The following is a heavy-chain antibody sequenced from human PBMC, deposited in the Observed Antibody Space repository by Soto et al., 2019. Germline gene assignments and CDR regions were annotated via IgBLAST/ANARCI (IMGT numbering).Heavy chain of an antibody. CDR3: AKVGLFDGNKPITFEF. D-gene: IGHD3-10*01. CDR2: INQDATRQ. Sequence: GSLRLSCATSGFSFSSYWMSWVRQAPGRGLEWVANINQDATRQSYVDSVEGQFSISRDNAKNSLYLQMTGLRVEDTAVYYCAKVGLFDGNKPITFEFWGQGTLVTVS. J-gene: IGHJ4*02. CDR1: GFSFSSYW. V-gene: IGHV3-7*03.